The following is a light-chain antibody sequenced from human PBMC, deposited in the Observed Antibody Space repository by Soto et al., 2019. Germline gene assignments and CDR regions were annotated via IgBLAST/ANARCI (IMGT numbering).Light chain of an antibody. V-gene: IGLV1-40*01. J-gene: IGLJ1*01. CDR1: GTNIGAAYD. Sequence: QSVLTQPPSVSGAPGQRVTISCSGGGTNIGAAYDVQWYQQFPGTAPKLLIYETTNRPSGVSDRFSGSRSGSSASLAITGLRTDDEADYYCQSYDSSLNEYFFGAGTKLTVL. CDR3: QSYDSSLNEYF. CDR2: ETT.